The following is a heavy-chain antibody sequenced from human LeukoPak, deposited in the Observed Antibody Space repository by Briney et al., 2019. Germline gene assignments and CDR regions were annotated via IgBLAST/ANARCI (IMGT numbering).Heavy chain of an antibody. V-gene: IGHV4-31*03. Sequence: PSQTLSLTCTVSGGSISSGGYCWSWIRQHPGKGLEWIGYIYYSGSTYYNPSLKSRVTISVDTSKNQFSLKLSSVTAADTAVYYCARKLLYHLDYWGQGTLVTVSS. D-gene: IGHD2-2*02. CDR2: IYYSGST. J-gene: IGHJ4*02. CDR1: GGSISSGGYC. CDR3: ARKLLYHLDY.